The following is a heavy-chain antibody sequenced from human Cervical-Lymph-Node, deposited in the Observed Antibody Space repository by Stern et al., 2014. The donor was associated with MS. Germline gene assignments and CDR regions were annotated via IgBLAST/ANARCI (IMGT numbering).Heavy chain of an antibody. CDR2: IWSDGSNP. Sequence: VQLVESGGGVVQPGRSLRLSCAASGFSFSRYAMHWVREATGKGLSSVALIWSDGSNPYYAYSVTGRCSISRDNFKNTLYLQMNSLRAEDTAVYSSSHYYFDYWGQVTLVTFSS. D-gene: IGHD6-13*01. CDR1: GFSFSRYA. V-gene: IGHV3-33*01. J-gene: IGHJ4*02. CDR3: SHYYFDY.